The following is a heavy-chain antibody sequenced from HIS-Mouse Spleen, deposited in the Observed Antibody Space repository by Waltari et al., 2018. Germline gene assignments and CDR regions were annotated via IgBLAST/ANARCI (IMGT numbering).Heavy chain of an antibody. CDR1: GGTFSSYA. V-gene: IGHV1-69*01. Sequence: QVQLVQSGAEVKKPGSSVKVSCKASGGTFSSYAISWVRQAPGQGLEWLGGSIPSLGTANYAQKFQGRVTSTADESTSTAYMELSSLRSEDTAVYYCARPRAGYSSGWGPDAFDIWGQGTMVTVSS. J-gene: IGHJ3*02. CDR3: ARPRAGYSSGWGPDAFDI. D-gene: IGHD6-19*01. CDR2: SIPSLGTA.